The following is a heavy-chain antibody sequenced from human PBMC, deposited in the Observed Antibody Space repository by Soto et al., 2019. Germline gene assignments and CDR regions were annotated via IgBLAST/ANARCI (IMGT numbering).Heavy chain of an antibody. CDR2: IIPIFGTA. D-gene: IGHD3-22*01. CDR1: GGTFSSYA. Sequence: SVKVSCKASGGTFSSYAISWVRQAPGQGLEWMGGIIPIFGTANYAQKFQGRVTITADESTSTAYMELSSLRSEDTAVYYCAREYSSGYYRLFDYWGQGTLVTVSS. J-gene: IGHJ4*02. V-gene: IGHV1-69*13. CDR3: AREYSSGYYRLFDY.